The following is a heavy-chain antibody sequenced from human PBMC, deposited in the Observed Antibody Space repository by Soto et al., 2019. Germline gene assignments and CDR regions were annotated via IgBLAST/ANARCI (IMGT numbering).Heavy chain of an antibody. Sequence: EVQLVESGGGLVQPGGSLRLSCAASGFTFSTSEMNWVRQAPGKGLEWVSYISKSGIDIYYADSVKGRFTISRDNANNSLYLQMNSLRAEDTAVYYCAPRKSGSFNIGAFDIWGQGTMVTVSS. CDR1: GFTFSTSE. J-gene: IGHJ3*02. CDR3: APRKSGSFNIGAFDI. D-gene: IGHD1-26*01. V-gene: IGHV3-48*03. CDR2: ISKSGIDI.